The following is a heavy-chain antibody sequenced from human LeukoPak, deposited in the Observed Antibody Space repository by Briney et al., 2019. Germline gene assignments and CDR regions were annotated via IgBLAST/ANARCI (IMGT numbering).Heavy chain of an antibody. CDR3: ATNNVRDNWFDP. CDR2: IYYSGST. V-gene: IGHV4-39*01. CDR1: GDSTSSDRYY. J-gene: IGHJ5*02. Sequence: SETLSLTCTVSGDSTSSDRYYGGWVRQPPGKGLEWIGNIYYSGSTYYNPSLKSRVTISVDTSKNQFSLKLSSVTAADTAVYYCATNNVRDNWFDPWGQGTLVTVSS. D-gene: IGHD1/OR15-1a*01.